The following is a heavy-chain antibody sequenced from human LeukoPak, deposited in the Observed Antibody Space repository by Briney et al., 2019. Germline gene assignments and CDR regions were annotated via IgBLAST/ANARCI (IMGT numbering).Heavy chain of an antibody. D-gene: IGHD3-22*01. V-gene: IGHV3-23*01. CDR2: ISGSGGNT. CDR3: AKFPNYYDSSGG. Sequence: GGTLRLSCAASGFTFSSYAMTWVRQAPGKGLEWVSSISGSGGNTYYADSVKGRFTISRDNSKNTLYLQMNSLRAEDTAVYYCAKFPNYYDSSGGWGQGTLVTVSS. CDR1: GFTFSSYA. J-gene: IGHJ4*02.